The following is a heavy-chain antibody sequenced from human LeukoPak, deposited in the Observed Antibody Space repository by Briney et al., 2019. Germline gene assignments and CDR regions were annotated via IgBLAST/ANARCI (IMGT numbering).Heavy chain of an antibody. Sequence: PGGSLRLSCAASGFTFSSYAMSWLRQAPGKGLEWVSTISGNGGSTYYADSVKGRFTISRDNSKNTLYLQMNSLRVEDTAVYYCAKGDCTSTSCYDASSYWGQGTLVTVSS. V-gene: IGHV3-23*01. J-gene: IGHJ4*02. D-gene: IGHD2-2*01. CDR2: ISGNGGST. CDR1: GFTFSSYA. CDR3: AKGDCTSTSCYDASSY.